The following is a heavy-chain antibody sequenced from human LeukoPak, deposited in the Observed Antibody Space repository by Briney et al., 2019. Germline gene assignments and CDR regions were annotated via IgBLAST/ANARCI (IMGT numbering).Heavy chain of an antibody. Sequence: PGGSLRLSCAASGFTFSSYAMSWVHQAPGKGLEWVSSISSSSSYIYYADSVKGRFTISRDNAENSLYLQMNSLRAEDTAVYYCARGGYSYGPYYFDYWGQGTLVTVSS. CDR1: GFTFSSYA. D-gene: IGHD5-18*01. J-gene: IGHJ4*02. CDR2: ISSSSSYI. CDR3: ARGGYSYGPYYFDY. V-gene: IGHV3-21*01.